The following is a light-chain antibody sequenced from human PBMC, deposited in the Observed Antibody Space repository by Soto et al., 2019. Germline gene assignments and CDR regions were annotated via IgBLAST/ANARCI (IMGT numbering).Light chain of an antibody. CDR2: EDG. CDR3: QVWDSDLHVV. Sequence: SYELTQPPSLSVAPGQTAKITCGGDKIGRKSVHWYQQKSGQAPVLVVYEDGARPSGIPERFSGSNSGNTATLTISRVEVGDEADYFCQVWDSDLHVVFGGGTQLTVL. J-gene: IGLJ2*01. V-gene: IGLV3-21*02. CDR1: KIGRKS.